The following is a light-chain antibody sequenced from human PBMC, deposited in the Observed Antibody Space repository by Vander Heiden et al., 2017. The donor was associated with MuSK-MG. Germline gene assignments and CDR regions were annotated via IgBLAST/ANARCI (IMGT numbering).Light chain of an antibody. Sequence: EVVFTQSPASLSLSPGERATLSCRASESVKIYLAWYQQKPNQPPRLLIYDASSRAPGVPVRFSGSGSGTDFTLTISSLEPEDFAVYFCHQHNNWGTFGRGTRVE. CDR3: HQHNNWGT. CDR2: DAS. J-gene: IGKJ4*01. CDR1: ESVKIY. V-gene: IGKV3-11*01.